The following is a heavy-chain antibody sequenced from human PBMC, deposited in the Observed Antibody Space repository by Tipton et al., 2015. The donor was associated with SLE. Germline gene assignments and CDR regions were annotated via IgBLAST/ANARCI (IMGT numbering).Heavy chain of an antibody. CDR3: VKHWLQLVPYYFDS. CDR1: GFTFNSYA. J-gene: IGHJ4*02. CDR2: INGGGNSR. V-gene: IGHV3-23*02. D-gene: IGHD6-13*01. Sequence: GSLRLSCAASGFTFNSYAMSWVRQAPGKGLEWVSAINGGGNSRFYRASVQGRFTISRDTSKNTLYLQMNSLRVEDTAVYYCVKHWLQLVPYYFDSWGQGALVTVSS.